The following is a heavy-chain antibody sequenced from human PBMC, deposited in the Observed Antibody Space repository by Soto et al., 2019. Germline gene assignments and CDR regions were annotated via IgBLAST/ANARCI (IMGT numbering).Heavy chain of an antibody. V-gene: IGHV3-23*01. CDR2: ISGSVIST. CDR1: GFTVSRKA. CDR3: AKGYMVAATYPLFYFDD. D-gene: IGHD2-15*01. J-gene: IGHJ4*02. Sequence: RRLSCIASGFTVSRKAMSWVRQAPGKGLEWVSSISGSVISTYYADSVKGRFTISRDTSKSTVYLQMNSVRAEDTAVYFCAKGYMVAATYPLFYFDDWGQGTLVTVSS.